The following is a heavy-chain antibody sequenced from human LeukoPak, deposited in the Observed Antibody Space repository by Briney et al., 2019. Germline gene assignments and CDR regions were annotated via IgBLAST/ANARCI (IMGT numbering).Heavy chain of an antibody. V-gene: IGHV3-30*01. D-gene: IGHD2-2*01. CDR1: HFPLSTSS. J-gene: IGHJ4*02. Sequence: GSHPLSCAPSHFPLSTSSMHSFPQSPAKAPERVPAITNDGNHRYYGDSVKGRFTISRDNSKNTLYLQMNSLRAEDTAVYYCAKRIGYQADYFDSWGQGTLVTVSS. CDR2: ITNDGNHR. CDR3: AKRIGYQADYFDS.